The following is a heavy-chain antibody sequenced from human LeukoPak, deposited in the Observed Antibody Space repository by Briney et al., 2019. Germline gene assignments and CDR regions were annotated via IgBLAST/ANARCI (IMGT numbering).Heavy chain of an antibody. CDR2: ISSSGRTI. V-gene: IGHV3-11*01. J-gene: IGHJ4*02. CDR3: ARDHGTVVPGFDY. Sequence: GGSLRLSCAASGFTLSDYYMSWIRQAPGKGLEWVSYISSSGRTIHYAASVKGRFTISRDNAKNSLYLQMNTLRAEDTAVYYCARDHGTVVPGFDYWGQGTLVTVSS. D-gene: IGHD4-23*01. CDR1: GFTLSDYY.